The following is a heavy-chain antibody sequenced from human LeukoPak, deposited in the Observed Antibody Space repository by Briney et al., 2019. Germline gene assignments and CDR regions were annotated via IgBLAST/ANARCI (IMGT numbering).Heavy chain of an antibody. J-gene: IGHJ5*02. V-gene: IGHV3-48*01. CDR3: AGRIYWFDP. Sequence: GGSLRLSCAASGFTFSSYSMNWVRQAPGKGLEWVSDISSSSSTIYYADSVKGRFTISRDNSKNTLYLQMNSLRAEDTAVYYCAGRIYWFDPWGQGTLVTVSS. D-gene: IGHD3-10*01. CDR2: ISSSSSTI. CDR1: GFTFSSYS.